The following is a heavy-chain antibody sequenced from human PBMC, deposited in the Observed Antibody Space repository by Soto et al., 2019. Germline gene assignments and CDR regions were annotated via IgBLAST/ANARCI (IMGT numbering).Heavy chain of an antibody. D-gene: IGHD2-8*02. CDR3: ARDKITGLFDY. CDR1: GGSFSGYY. CDR2: INHSGST. Sequence: QVQLQQWGAGLLKPSETLSLTCAVYGGSFSGYYWTWIRQPPGTGLGWIGEINHSGSTNYNPSLKIGVTISVDPSKNQFSLKLTSVTAADAAVYYCARDKITGLFDYWGQGTLVTVSS. J-gene: IGHJ4*02. V-gene: IGHV4-34*01.